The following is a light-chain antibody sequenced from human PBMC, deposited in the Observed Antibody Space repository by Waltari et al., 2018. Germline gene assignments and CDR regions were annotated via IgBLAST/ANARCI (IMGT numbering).Light chain of an antibody. J-gene: IGKJ2*01. CDR1: QSVFYNPNNKHY. CDR3: QQYYTAPYT. Sequence: DIVMTQSPDSLPVSLGERATIHCKSIQSVFYNPNNKHYLAWYQQKVGQPPKLLIYWASSRESGVPDRFSGSVSGTDFTLTISSLQTEDVAVYYCQQYYTAPYTFGQGTKLEIK. CDR2: WAS. V-gene: IGKV4-1*01.